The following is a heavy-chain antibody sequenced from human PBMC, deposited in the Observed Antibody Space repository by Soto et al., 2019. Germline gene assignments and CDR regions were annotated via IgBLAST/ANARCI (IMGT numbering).Heavy chain of an antibody. D-gene: IGHD6-6*01. Sequence: PGGSLRLSCAASGFIFRNHVLNWVRQAPGKGLEWVSAISGSGGSTYYADSVKGRFTISRDNSKNTLYLQMNSLRAEDTAVYYCAKVQYSSSRSAFDYWGQGTLVTVSS. CDR3: AKVQYSSSRSAFDY. CDR2: ISGSGGST. J-gene: IGHJ4*02. V-gene: IGHV3-23*01. CDR1: GFIFRNHV.